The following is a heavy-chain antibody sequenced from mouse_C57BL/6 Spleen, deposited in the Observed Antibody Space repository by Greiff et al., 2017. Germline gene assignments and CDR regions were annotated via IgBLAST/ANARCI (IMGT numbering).Heavy chain of an antibody. CDR2: IDPDSGGT. CDR3: ARGTTVGDY. Sequence: QVQLKQPGAELVKPGASVKLSCKASGYTFTSYWMHWVKQRPGRGLEWIGRIDPDSGGTKYNEQFKSKATLTVDKPSSTAYMQLSSLTSEDSAVYYCARGTTVGDYWGQGTSVPVSS. CDR1: GYTFTSYW. J-gene: IGHJ4*01. D-gene: IGHD1-1*01. V-gene: IGHV1-72*01.